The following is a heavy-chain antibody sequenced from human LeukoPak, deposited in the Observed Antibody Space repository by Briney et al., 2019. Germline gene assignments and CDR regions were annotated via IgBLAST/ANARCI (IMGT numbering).Heavy chain of an antibody. V-gene: IGHV3-33*06. D-gene: IGHD6-19*01. CDR1: GFTFSSYG. J-gene: IGHJ6*02. Sequence: GGSLRLSCAASGFTFSSYGMHWVRQAPGKGLEWVAVIWYDGSNKYYADSVKGRFTISRDNSKNTLYLQMNSLRAEDTAVYYCAKDLSGWSHMDVWGQGTTVTVSS. CDR3: AKDLSGWSHMDV. CDR2: IWYDGSNK.